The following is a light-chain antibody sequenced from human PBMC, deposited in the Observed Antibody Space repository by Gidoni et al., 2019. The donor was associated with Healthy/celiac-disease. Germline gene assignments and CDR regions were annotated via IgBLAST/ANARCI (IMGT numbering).Light chain of an antibody. CDR1: SSNIGSNP. CDR2: SNN. V-gene: IGLV1-44*01. CDR3: AAWDDSLNGWV. Sequence: HSLLTPPPSASGTPGQRVTTSCSGSSSNIGSNPVNWYQQLPGTAPKLLIYSNNRRPAGVHDRFSGSKSGTSASRAISGLQSEDEADYYCAAWDDSLNGWVFGGGTKLTVL. J-gene: IGLJ3*02.